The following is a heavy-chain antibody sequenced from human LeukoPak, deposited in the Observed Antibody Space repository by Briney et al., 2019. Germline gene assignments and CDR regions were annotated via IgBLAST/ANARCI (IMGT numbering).Heavy chain of an antibody. J-gene: IGHJ3*02. Sequence: NPSETQSLTCTGSGGSISSGGYYWSWIRQHPGKGLEWIGYIYYSGSTYYNPSLKSRVTISVDTSKNQFSLKLSSVTAADTAVYYCARDSTGFKPAFDIWGQGTMVTVSS. V-gene: IGHV4-31*03. D-gene: IGHD2-2*01. CDR2: IYYSGST. CDR1: GGSISSGGYY. CDR3: ARDSTGFKPAFDI.